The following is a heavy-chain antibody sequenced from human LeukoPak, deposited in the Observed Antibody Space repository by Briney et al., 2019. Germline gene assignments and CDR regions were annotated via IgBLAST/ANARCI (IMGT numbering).Heavy chain of an antibody. CDR3: ARDRGQWLVQGIDY. Sequence: GGSLRLSCAASGFTFSSYWMTWVRQAPGKGLEWVAVISYDGSNKYYADSVKGRFTISRDNSKNTLYLQMNSLRAEDTAVYYCARDRGQWLVQGIDYWGQGTLVTVSS. V-gene: IGHV3-30*03. CDR1: GFTFSSYW. D-gene: IGHD6-19*01. J-gene: IGHJ4*02. CDR2: ISYDGSNK.